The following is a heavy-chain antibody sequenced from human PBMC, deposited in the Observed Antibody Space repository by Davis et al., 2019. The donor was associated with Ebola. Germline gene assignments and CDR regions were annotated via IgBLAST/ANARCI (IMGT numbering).Heavy chain of an antibody. J-gene: IGHJ4*02. V-gene: IGHV4-59*12. D-gene: IGHD6-19*01. CDR2: IYYSGST. CDR3: ARGRIAVADGFDY. CDR1: GGSISSYY. Sequence: SETLSLTCTAPGGSISSYYWSWIRQPPGKGLEWIGYIYYSGSTNYNPSLKSRVTISVDTSKNQFSLKLSSVTAADTAVYYCARGRIAVADGFDYWGQGTLVTVSS.